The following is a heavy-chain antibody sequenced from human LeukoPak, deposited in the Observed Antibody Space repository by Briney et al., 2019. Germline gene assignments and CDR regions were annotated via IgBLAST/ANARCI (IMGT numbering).Heavy chain of an antibody. CDR3: ARVGEYGDYVGDDAFDI. V-gene: IGHV1-69*05. D-gene: IGHD4-17*01. CDR2: IIPIFGTA. J-gene: IGHJ3*02. CDR1: GGTFSSYA. Sequence: SVKVSCKASGGTFSSYAISWVRQAPGQGLEWMGRIIPIFGTANYAQKFQGRVTITTDESTSTDYMEPSSLRSEDTAVYYCARVGEYGDYVGDDAFDIWGQGTMVTVSS.